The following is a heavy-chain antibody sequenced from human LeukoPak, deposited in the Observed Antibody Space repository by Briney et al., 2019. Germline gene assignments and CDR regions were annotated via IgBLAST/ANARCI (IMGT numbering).Heavy chain of an antibody. CDR3: ARSRPFITGRFYDILDF. CDR2: IIPIFGTA. Sequence: ASVKVSCKASGGTFSSYAISWVRQAPGQGLEWMGGIIPIFGTANYAQKFQGRVTITTDESTSTAYMELSSLRSEDTAVYYCARSRPFITGRFYDILDFWGQGTLVTVSS. D-gene: IGHD3-9*01. V-gene: IGHV1-69*05. J-gene: IGHJ4*02. CDR1: GGTFSSYA.